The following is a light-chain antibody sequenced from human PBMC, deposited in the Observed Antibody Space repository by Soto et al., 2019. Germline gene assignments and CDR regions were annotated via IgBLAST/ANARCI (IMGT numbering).Light chain of an antibody. CDR2: GAS. CDR1: QSVSSN. V-gene: IGKV3-15*01. CDR3: QQYYDWPIT. J-gene: IGKJ5*01. Sequence: EIVMTQSPATLSVSPGERATLSCRANQSVSSNLAWYQQKPGQAPRLLISGASTRATGIPDRFSGSGSGTEFTLTISSLQSEDFAVYYCQQYYDWPITFGQGTRLEIK.